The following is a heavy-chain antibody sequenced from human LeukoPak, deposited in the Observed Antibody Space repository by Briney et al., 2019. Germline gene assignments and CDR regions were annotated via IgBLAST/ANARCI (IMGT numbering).Heavy chain of an antibody. CDR3: ARSSIVVLPAALKVYYYYMNV. J-gene: IGHJ6*03. D-gene: IGHD2-2*01. V-gene: IGHV4-4*07. CDR1: GGSISSYY. Sequence: SETLSLTCTVSGGSISSYYWSWIRQPAGKGLEWIGRVYTSGSTNYNPSLKSRVTMSLDTSKNQFSLRLSSVTAADTAVYYCARSSIVVLPAALKVYYYYMNVWGKGTTVTVSS. CDR2: VYTSGST.